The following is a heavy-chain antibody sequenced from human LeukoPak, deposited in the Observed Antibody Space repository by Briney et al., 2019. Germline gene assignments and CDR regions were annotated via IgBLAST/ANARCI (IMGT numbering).Heavy chain of an antibody. J-gene: IGHJ6*04. V-gene: IGHV1-58*01. CDR1: GFTFTSSA. CDR2: IVVGSGNT. Sequence: GASVKVSCKASGFTFTSSAVQWVRQARGQRLEWIGWIVVGSGNTNYAQKFQERVTITRDMSTSTAYMELSSLRSEDTAVYYCATDSGPTNGNYYYGMDVWGKGTTVTVSS. CDR3: ATDSGPTNGNYYYGMDV. D-gene: IGHD5-12*01.